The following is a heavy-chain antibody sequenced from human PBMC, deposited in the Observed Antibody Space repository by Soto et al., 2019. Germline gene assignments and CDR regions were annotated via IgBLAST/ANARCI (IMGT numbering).Heavy chain of an antibody. D-gene: IGHD7-27*01. Sequence: QVQLVQSGAEVKKPGASVKVSCKASGYTFTSYDINWVRQATGQGLEWMGWMNPNSGNTGYAQKFQGRVTMTRNTHISTAYMELSSLRSEHTAVYYCARGQASPNFHGLDAFDIWGQGTMVTVSS. J-gene: IGHJ3*02. CDR2: MNPNSGNT. V-gene: IGHV1-8*01. CDR1: GYTFTSYD. CDR3: ARGQASPNFHGLDAFDI.